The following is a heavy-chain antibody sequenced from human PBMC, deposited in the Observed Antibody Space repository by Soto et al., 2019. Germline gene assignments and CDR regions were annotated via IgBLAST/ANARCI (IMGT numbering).Heavy chain of an antibody. V-gene: IGHV1-69*01. CDR2: IITIFGTA. CDR1: GGTFSSYA. J-gene: IGHJ3*02. D-gene: IGHD3-10*01. CDR3: AIPYAPIGASEAFDN. Sequence: QVQLVQSGAEVKKPGSSVKVSCKASGGTFSSYAISWVRQAPGQGLEWMGGIITIFGTANYAQKFQGRVTSTADEATSTAYRELGSMRSGDTEVYYRAIPYAPIGASEAFDNWGQGTMVTVSS.